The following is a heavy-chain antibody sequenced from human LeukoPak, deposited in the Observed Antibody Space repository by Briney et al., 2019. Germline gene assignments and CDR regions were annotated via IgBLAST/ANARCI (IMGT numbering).Heavy chain of an antibody. CDR3: AKPYYYDRSGSGVNHFDY. D-gene: IGHD3-22*01. CDR1: GFTFSSYG. Sequence: GGSLRLSCAASGFTFSSYGIHWVRQAPGKGLEWVAVISYDGSRKYYADSVKGRFTISRDNSKYTLYLQMNSLRAEDTAVYYCAKPYYYDRSGSGVNHFDYWGQGTLVTVSS. J-gene: IGHJ4*02. V-gene: IGHV3-30*18. CDR2: ISYDGSRK.